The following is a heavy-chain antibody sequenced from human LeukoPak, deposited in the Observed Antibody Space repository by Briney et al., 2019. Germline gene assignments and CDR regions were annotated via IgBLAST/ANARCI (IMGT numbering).Heavy chain of an antibody. CDR2: INPNSGGT. D-gene: IGHD2-21*02. CDR1: GYTFTGYF. V-gene: IGHV1-2*02. J-gene: IGHJ4*02. CDR3: AREDCGGDCYHY. Sequence: ASVTVSCRASGYTFTGYFIHWVRQAPGQGLEWMGWINPNSGGTNYAQKFQDRFTMTRDTSISTVYMELSRLRSDDTDVYYCAREDCGGDCYHYWGQGTLVTVSS.